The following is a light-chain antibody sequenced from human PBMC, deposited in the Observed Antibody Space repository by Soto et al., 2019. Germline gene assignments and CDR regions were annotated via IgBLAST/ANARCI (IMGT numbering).Light chain of an antibody. Sequence: QSVLTQPPSVSLAPGQRVTISCSGSSSNIGAGYDVHWYQQLPGTAPKLIIYGNSNRPSGVPDRFSGSKSGTSASLAITGLQAEDEADYYCQSYDSSLSGYVFGPGTKVTVL. CDR1: SSNIGAGYD. CDR3: QSYDSSLSGYV. J-gene: IGLJ1*01. V-gene: IGLV1-40*01. CDR2: GNS.